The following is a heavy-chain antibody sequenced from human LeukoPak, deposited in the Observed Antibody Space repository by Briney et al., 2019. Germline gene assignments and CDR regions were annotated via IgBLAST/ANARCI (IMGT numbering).Heavy chain of an antibody. Sequence: PGGSLRLSCAASGFTFSSYGMHWVRQAPGKGLEWVAFIRYDGSNKYYADSVKGRFTISRDNSKNSLYLQMNSLRAEDTALYYCVRGIDPQRGGYAFDIWGQGTMVTVSS. CDR1: GFTFSSYG. CDR2: IRYDGSNK. V-gene: IGHV3-30*02. D-gene: IGHD3-16*01. J-gene: IGHJ3*02. CDR3: VRGIDPQRGGYAFDI.